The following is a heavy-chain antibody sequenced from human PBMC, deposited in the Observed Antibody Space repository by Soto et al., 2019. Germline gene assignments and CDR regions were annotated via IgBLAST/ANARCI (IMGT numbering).Heavy chain of an antibody. Sequence: QVQLQESGPGLVKPSQTLSLTCTVSGGSISSGDYYWSWIRQPPGKGLEWIGSIYCSGSTYYNPYLKSRVTISVDTSKHQFSLNLSSVTAADTAVYYCARARGARYFDYWGQGTQVTVSS. D-gene: IGHD2-15*01. J-gene: IGHJ4*02. CDR3: ARARGARYFDY. CDR2: IYCSGST. CDR1: GGSISSGDYY. V-gene: IGHV4-30-4*01.